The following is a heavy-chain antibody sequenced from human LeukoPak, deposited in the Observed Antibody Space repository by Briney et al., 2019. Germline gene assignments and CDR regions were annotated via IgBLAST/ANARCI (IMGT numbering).Heavy chain of an antibody. D-gene: IGHD3-10*01. J-gene: IGHJ4*02. CDR3: ARVMSGSGSKYFDY. Sequence: GGSLRLSCAASGFTFSSFPMHGVRQVPGKGLEYVSAISSTGETSYYANSVKDRFTISRDNSKNTLYLQMGSLRTEDMAVYYCARVMSGSGSKYFDYWGQGTLVTVSS. CDR2: ISSTGETS. CDR1: GFTFSSFP. V-gene: IGHV3-64*01.